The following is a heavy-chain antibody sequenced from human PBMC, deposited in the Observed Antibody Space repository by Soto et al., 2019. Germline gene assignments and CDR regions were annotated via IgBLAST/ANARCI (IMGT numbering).Heavy chain of an antibody. V-gene: IGHV1-46*01. CDR3: VRPDGYNQNFEH. CDR2: INPSGGSP. Sequence: HVQLVQSGTEAKKPGASVKVSCTASGYTFASYHLHWVRQAPGQGLEWMGVINPSGGSPTYAQRFQGRVTMTWDTSTSTAHMELSSLIRDDTALYFCVRPDGYNQNFEHWGQGTLVTVSS. J-gene: IGHJ4*02. CDR1: GYTFASYH. D-gene: IGHD5-12*01.